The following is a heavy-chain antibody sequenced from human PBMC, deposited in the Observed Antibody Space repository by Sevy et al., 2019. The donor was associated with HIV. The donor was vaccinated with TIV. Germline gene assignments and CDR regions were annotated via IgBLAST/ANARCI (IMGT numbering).Heavy chain of an antibody. CDR1: GFTFSNYG. CDR3: AKTFAIFGVLMSPDFDP. V-gene: IGHV3-33*06. Sequence: RGSLRLSCAASGFTFSNYGMHWVRQAPGKGLEWVAVIWYDGSYEYYADSVKGRFTISRDNAKSTLYLQMNRLRAEDTAVYYCAKTFAIFGVLMSPDFDPWGQGTLVTVSS. D-gene: IGHD3-3*01. J-gene: IGHJ5*02. CDR2: IWYDGSYE.